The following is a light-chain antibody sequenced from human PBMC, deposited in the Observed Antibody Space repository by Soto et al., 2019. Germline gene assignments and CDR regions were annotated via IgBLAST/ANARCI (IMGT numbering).Light chain of an antibody. CDR3: QQYGSSVRT. Sequence: DIALTQSPGTLSLSPGDRATLSCRASQSVNSGFLAWYQQRPGQAPRLLIYGATIRATGIPDKFSGSCSGTDFTSTISRLEPEDFALYYCQQYGSSVRTFGQGTKVEIK. CDR2: GAT. CDR1: QSVNSGF. V-gene: IGKV3-20*01. J-gene: IGKJ1*01.